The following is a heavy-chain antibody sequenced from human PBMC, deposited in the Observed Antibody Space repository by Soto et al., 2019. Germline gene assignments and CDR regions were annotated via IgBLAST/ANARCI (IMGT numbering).Heavy chain of an antibody. V-gene: IGHV4-31*02. CDR3: AQPLVLTGGDGFDI. CDR2: IYYSGNT. Sequence: QVRLQEWGPGLVKPSQTLSLKCSVSGGSITTGGRYWSWIRQLPGKGLEWIGDIYYSGNTYYNASLKSRVTISVEAAKNQFSLQLSSVTAADTAVYYWAQPLVLTGGDGFDIWAQGRLVTVSS. D-gene: IGHD3-9*01. J-gene: IGHJ3*02. CDR1: GGSITTGGRY.